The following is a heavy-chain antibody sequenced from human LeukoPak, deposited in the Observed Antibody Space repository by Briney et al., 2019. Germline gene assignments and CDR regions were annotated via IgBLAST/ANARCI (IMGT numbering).Heavy chain of an antibody. V-gene: IGHV1-18*01. CDR1: GYTFTSYG. Sequence: GASVKVSCKASGYTFTSYGISWVRQAPGQGLEWMGWISGNNGNTDYVKKFQGRVTMTRDTSTSTAYLELRSLTSDDTAVYFCARKPPYYDSDGPRWALDIWGQGTMVTVSS. D-gene: IGHD3-22*01. CDR2: ISGNNGNT. CDR3: ARKPPYYDSDGPRWALDI. J-gene: IGHJ3*02.